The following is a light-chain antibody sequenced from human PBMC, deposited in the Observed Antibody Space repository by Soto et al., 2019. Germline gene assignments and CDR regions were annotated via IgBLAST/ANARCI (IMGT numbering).Light chain of an antibody. Sequence: AIQMTHSPSSLSASVGGRVTISCRASQVIGNDLAWYQQKPGKAPRLLIFAASNLQSGVPSRFSGSGSGTDFTLTISRLQPEDFATYYCQQSYSTLGTFGQGTRLENK. CDR3: QQSYSTLGT. J-gene: IGKJ5*01. V-gene: IGKV1-6*01. CDR2: AAS. CDR1: QVIGND.